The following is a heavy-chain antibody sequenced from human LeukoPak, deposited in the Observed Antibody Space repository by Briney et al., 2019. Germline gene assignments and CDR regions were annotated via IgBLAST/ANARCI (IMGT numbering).Heavy chain of an antibody. V-gene: IGHV4-34*01. CDR3: ARGLGIAAAGTSLDY. CDR2: INHRGRN. J-gene: IGHJ4*02. D-gene: IGHD6-13*01. CDR1: GGSFSDYY. Sequence: SETLSLTCAVYGGSFSDYYWTWLRQPPGRGLEWIGEINHRGRNNYSPSLTSRLTISVDTSKNQFSLKLSSVTAADTAVYYCARGLGIAAAGTSLDYWGQGTLVTVSS.